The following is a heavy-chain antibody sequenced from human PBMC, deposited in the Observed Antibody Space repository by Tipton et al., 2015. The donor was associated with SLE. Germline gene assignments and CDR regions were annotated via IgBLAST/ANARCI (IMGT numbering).Heavy chain of an antibody. CDR1: GGSISPGSFY. V-gene: IGHV4-61*09. Sequence: TLSLTCAVSGGSISPGSFYGRWIRQPAVKGLEWTGHFYTSGSSNYNPSLKSRVTISIDTSRNQFSLILASVTAADTAIYYCTRDTSSWYRFVYWRRGLLVT. CDR2: FYTSGSS. CDR3: TRDTSSWYRFVY. D-gene: IGHD6-13*01. J-gene: IGHJ4*02.